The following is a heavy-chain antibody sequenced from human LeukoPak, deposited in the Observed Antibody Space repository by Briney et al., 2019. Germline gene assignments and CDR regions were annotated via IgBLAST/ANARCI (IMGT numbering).Heavy chain of an antibody. CDR1: GFSFSSSG. J-gene: IGHJ5*02. CDR2: TRFDDSYK. CDR3: AKSSAGITWFDP. V-gene: IGHV3-30*02. D-gene: IGHD1-1*01. Sequence: GGSLRLSCAASGFSFSSSGMHWVRQAPGKGPEWVAFTRFDDSYKAYGDSVKGRFTISRDNSKNTLSLQMDSLRSDDTAVYYCAKSSAGITWFDPWGQGTLVTVSS.